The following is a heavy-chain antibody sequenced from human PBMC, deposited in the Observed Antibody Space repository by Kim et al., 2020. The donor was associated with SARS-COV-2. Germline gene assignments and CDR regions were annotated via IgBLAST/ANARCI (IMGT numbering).Heavy chain of an antibody. CDR2: ISAYNGNT. Sequence: ASVKVSCKASGYTFTSYGISWVRQAPGQGLEWMGWISAYNGNTNYAQKLQGRVTMTTDTSTSTAYMELRSLRSDDTAVYYCARERDLWFGELLLPFDPWGQGTLVTVSS. V-gene: IGHV1-18*04. D-gene: IGHD3-10*01. CDR1: GYTFTSYG. CDR3: ARERDLWFGELLLPFDP. J-gene: IGHJ5*02.